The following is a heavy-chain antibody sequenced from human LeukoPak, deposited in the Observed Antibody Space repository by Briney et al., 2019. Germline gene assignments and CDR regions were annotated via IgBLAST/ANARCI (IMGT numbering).Heavy chain of an antibody. CDR2: IYYSGST. Sequence: PSETLSLTCAVYGGSFSGYYWSWIRQPPGKGLEWIGSIYYSGSTYYNPSLKSRVTISVDTSKNQFSLKLSSVTAADTAVYYCARLRWNYVSYWGQGTLVTVSS. CDR3: ARLRWNYVSY. CDR1: GGSFSGYY. J-gene: IGHJ4*02. D-gene: IGHD1-7*01. V-gene: IGHV4-34*01.